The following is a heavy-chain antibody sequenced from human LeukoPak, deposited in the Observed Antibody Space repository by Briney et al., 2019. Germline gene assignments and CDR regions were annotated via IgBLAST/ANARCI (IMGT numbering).Heavy chain of an antibody. CDR1: GYTFTGYY. V-gene: IGHV1-2*02. CDR3: ARDLRWKEMATTPLHSFDY. J-gene: IGHJ4*02. D-gene: IGHD5-24*01. CDR2: INPNSGGT. Sequence: ASVKVSCKASGYTFTGYYIHWVRQAPGQGLEWMGWINPNSGGTNYAQKFQGRVTMTRDTSISTAYMELSRLRSDDTAVYYCARDLRWKEMATTPLHSFDYWGQGTLVTVSS.